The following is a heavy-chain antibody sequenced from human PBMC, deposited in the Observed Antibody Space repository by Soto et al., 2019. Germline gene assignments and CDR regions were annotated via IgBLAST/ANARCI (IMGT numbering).Heavy chain of an antibody. D-gene: IGHD2-21*02. V-gene: IGHV3-53*01. CDR2: IYSRENT. Sequence: PGGTRRLPCAASGFNVNSDYMNWVRQTHGTAVARAPSIYSRENTYSAHSVMARFNTASDKSKNTLYFPLSSLRIEDTAVYYCTRDGRGLGRLSLFEHWGQRVPITV. J-gene: IGHJ4*02. CDR3: TRDGRGLGRLSLFEH. CDR1: GFNVNSDY.